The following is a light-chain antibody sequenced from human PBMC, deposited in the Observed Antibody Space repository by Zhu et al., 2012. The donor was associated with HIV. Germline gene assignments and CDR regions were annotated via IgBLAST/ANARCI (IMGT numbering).Light chain of an antibody. CDR2: GPS. Sequence: PRLLIYGPSSRATGIPDRFSGSGSGTDFTLTISRLEPEDFAVYYCQQYNYSPRTFGQGTKVEIK. CDR3: QQYNYSPRT. V-gene: IGKV3-20*01. J-gene: IGKJ1*01.